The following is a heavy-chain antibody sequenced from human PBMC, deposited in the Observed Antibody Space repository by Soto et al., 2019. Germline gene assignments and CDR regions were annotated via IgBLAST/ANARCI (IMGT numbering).Heavy chain of an antibody. D-gene: IGHD3-10*01. Sequence: QVQLVQSGAEVKKPGASVKVSCKASGYTFTGYYMHWVRQAPGQGLEWMGWINPNSGGTNYAQKCQGRATVTRDTSISTADMGLSRLRYDDTAAYYCARASDLGGLIWFGAAIGGGFYGMDVWGQGTTVTVSS. J-gene: IGHJ6*02. CDR3: ARASDLGGLIWFGAAIGGGFYGMDV. V-gene: IGHV1-2*02. CDR2: INPNSGGT. CDR1: GYTFTGYY.